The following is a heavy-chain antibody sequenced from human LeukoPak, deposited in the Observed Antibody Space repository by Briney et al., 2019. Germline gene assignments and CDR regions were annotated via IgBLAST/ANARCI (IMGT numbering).Heavy chain of an antibody. CDR1: GYTFTSYY. CDR2: INPSGGST. J-gene: IGHJ3*02. Sequence: ASVKVSCKASGYTFTSYYMHWVRQAPGQGLEWMGIINPSGGSTSYAQRFQGRVTMTRDTSTSTVYMELSSLRSEDTAVYYCARVGIEHAFDIWGQGTMVTVSS. V-gene: IGHV1-46*01. CDR3: ARVGIEHAFDI. D-gene: IGHD1-26*01.